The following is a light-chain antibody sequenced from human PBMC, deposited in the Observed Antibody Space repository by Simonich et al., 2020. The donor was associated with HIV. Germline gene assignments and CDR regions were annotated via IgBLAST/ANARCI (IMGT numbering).Light chain of an antibody. Sequence: SYVLTQPPSVSVAPGKTARFTCGGNNMGGKFVHWYQKKPGVAPVLVVYEDKRRPSGIPERFSGSNSGNTATLTISRVEAGDEADYYCLVWDSSSHHVVFGGGTKLTVL. CDR2: EDK. CDR3: LVWDSSSHHVV. J-gene: IGLJ3*02. V-gene: IGLV3-21*03. CDR1: NMGGKF.